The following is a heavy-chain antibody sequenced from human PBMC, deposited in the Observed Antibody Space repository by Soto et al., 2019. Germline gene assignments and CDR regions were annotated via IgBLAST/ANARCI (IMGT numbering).Heavy chain of an antibody. Sequence: ASVKVSCKASGYTFTDYYIHWVLQAPGQGLEWMGIINPSSGSTSYSQKFQGRVPMTRDTSTSTVYMELSRLTSEDTAIYYCARMGGRYESTGPDYWGQGTLVTVSS. V-gene: IGHV1-46*01. J-gene: IGHJ4*02. D-gene: IGHD3-22*01. CDR2: INPSSGST. CDR3: ARMGGRYESTGPDY. CDR1: GYTFTDYY.